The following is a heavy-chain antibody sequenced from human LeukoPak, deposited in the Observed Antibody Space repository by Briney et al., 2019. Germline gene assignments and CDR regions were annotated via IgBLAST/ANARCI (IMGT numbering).Heavy chain of an antibody. CDR3: AKELSGKIQGYFDY. V-gene: IGHV3-30*02. Sequence: PGGSLRLSCAASEFILTTYGMHWVRQAPGKGLEWVAFIRYDGSNKYYADSVKGRFTISRDNSKNTVYLQMNSLRTEDTAVYYCAKELSGKIQGYFDYWGQGTLVTVSS. CDR2: IRYDGSNK. D-gene: IGHD3-10*01. CDR1: EFILTTYG. J-gene: IGHJ4*02.